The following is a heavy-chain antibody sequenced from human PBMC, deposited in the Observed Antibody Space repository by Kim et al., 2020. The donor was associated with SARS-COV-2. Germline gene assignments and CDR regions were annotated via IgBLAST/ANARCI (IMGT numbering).Heavy chain of an antibody. D-gene: IGHD1-26*01. Sequence: SETLSLTCTVSGGSISSGGYYWSWIRQHPGKGLEWIGYIYYSGSTYYNPSLKSRVTISVDTSKNQFSLKLSSVTAADTAVYYCARVGARSPQPIDYWGQGTLVTVSS. CDR2: IYYSGST. V-gene: IGHV4-31*03. J-gene: IGHJ4*02. CDR1: GGSISSGGYY. CDR3: ARVGARSPQPIDY.